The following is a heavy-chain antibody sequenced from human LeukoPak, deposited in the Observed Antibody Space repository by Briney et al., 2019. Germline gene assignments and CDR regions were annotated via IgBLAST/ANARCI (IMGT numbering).Heavy chain of an antibody. CDR3: AVFGNAFDI. J-gene: IGHJ3*02. D-gene: IGHD3-10*01. Sequence: PGGSLRLSCAASGFTFSSYSMNWVRQAPGKGLEWVSGINWNGGSTGYADSVKGRFTISRDNAKNSLYLQMNSLRAEDTAVYYCAVFGNAFDIWGQGTMVTVSS. CDR2: INWNGGST. CDR1: GFTFSSYS. V-gene: IGHV3-20*04.